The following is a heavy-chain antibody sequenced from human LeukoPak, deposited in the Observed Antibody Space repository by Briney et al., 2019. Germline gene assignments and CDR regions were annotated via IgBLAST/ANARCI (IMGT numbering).Heavy chain of an antibody. D-gene: IGHD5-24*01. CDR3: ARDRGRQDGYNYADY. CDR1: GFTFSSYA. V-gene: IGHV3-23*01. CDR2: ISGSGGST. J-gene: IGHJ4*02. Sequence: GGSLRLSCAASGFTFSSYAMSWVRQAPGKGLEWVSAISGSGGSTYYADSVKGRFTISRDNAKNSLYLQMNSLRAEDTAVYYCARDRGRQDGYNYADYWGQGTLVTVSS.